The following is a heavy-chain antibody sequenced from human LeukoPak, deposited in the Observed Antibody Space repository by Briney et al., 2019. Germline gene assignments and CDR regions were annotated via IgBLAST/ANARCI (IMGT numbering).Heavy chain of an antibody. J-gene: IGHJ4*02. V-gene: IGHV3-9*01. CDR1: GFAFDDYA. CDR2: ISWNSGSI. Sequence: GRSLRLSCAASGFAFDDYAMHWVRQAPGKGLEWVSGISWNSGSIGYADSVKGRFTISRDNAKNSLYLQMNSLRAEDTALYYCAKDTAGGAGYYFDYWGQGTLVTVSS. CDR3: AKDTAGGAGYYFDY. D-gene: IGHD2-15*01.